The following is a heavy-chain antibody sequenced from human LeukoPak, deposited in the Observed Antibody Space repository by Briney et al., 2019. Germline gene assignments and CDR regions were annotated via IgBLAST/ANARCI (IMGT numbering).Heavy chain of an antibody. CDR1: GGSVSSGSYY. CDR3: ARKLRYFDWIYDY. D-gene: IGHD3-9*01. J-gene: IGHJ4*02. CDR2: IYYSGST. V-gene: IGHV4-61*01. Sequence: PSETLSLTCTVSGGSVSSGSYYWSWIRQPPGKGLEWIGYIYYSGSTNYNPSLKSRVTISVDTSENQFSLKLSSVTAADTAVYYCARKLRYFDWIYDYWGQGTLVTVSS.